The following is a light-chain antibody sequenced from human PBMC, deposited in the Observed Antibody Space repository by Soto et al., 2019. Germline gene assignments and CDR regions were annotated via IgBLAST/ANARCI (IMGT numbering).Light chain of an antibody. CDR2: EVT. V-gene: IGLV2-14*01. CDR3: TSYTSSSTYV. CDR1: SGDVGASDY. J-gene: IGLJ1*01. Sequence: QSALTQPASVSGSLGQSITISCAGTSGDVGASDYVSWYQQHPGKAPKFMIYEVTNRPSGVSHRFSGSKSGHTASLTISGLQAEDEADYYCTSYTSSSTYVFGTGTKLTVL.